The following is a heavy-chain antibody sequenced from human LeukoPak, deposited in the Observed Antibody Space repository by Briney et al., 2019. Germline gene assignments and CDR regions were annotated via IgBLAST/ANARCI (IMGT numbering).Heavy chain of an antibody. D-gene: IGHD3-10*01. CDR1: GDSVSSNSAA. CDR2: TYYRSKWYN. V-gene: IGHV6-1*01. Sequence: PSQTLSLTCAISGDSVSSNSAAWNWIRQSPSRGLEWLGRTYYRSKWYNDYAVSVKSRITINPGTSKNQFSLQLNSVTPEDTAVCYCARDPQYYYGSGSYFFDYWGQGTLVTVSS. J-gene: IGHJ4*02. CDR3: ARDPQYYYGSGSYFFDY.